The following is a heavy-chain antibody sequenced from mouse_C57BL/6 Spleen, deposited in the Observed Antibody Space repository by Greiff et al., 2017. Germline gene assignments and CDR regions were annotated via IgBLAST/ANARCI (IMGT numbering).Heavy chain of an antibody. V-gene: IGHV1-26*01. CDR3: EWIYYGHYYAMDY. CDR1: GYTFTDYY. Sequence: EVQLQQSGPELVKPGASVKISCKASGYTFTDYYMNWVKQSHGKSLEWIGDINPNNGGTSYNQKFKGKATLTVDKSSSTAYMELRSLTSEDSAVYYCEWIYYGHYYAMDYWGQGTSVTVSS. D-gene: IGHD2-1*01. CDR2: INPNNGGT. J-gene: IGHJ4*01.